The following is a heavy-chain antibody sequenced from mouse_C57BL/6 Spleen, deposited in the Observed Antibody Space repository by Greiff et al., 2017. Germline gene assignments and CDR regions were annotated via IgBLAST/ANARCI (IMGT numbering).Heavy chain of an antibody. CDR1: GYSITSGYY. V-gene: IGHV3-6*01. D-gene: IGHD1-1*01. J-gene: IGHJ1*03. Sequence: EVKLMESGPGLVKPSQSLSLTCSVTGYSITSGYYWNWIRQFPGNKLEWMGYISYDGSNNYNPSLKNRISITRDTSKNQFFLKLNSVTTEDTATYYCARDRYYGSSHGYFGVWGTGTTVTVSS. CDR3: ARDRYYGSSHGYFGV. CDR2: ISYDGSN.